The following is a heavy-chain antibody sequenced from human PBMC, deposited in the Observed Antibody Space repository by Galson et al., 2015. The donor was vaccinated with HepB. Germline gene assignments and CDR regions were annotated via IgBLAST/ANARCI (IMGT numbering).Heavy chain of an antibody. J-gene: IGHJ4*02. CDR3: ARGPGLAVPDTRGFDY. D-gene: IGHD6-19*01. CDR1: GFTFSTYT. CDR2: ISTSSSYI. V-gene: IGHV3-21*01. Sequence: SLRLSCAASGFTFSTYTMNWVRQAPGKGLEWVSSISTSSSYISYADSMEGRFTISRDNAKNSLYLQMSSLRAEETAVYYCARGPGLAVPDTRGFDYWGQGTLVTVSS.